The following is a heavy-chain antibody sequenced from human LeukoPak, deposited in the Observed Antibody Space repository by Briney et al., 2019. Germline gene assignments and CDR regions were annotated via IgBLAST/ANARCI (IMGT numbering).Heavy chain of an antibody. CDR3: ARWDYGDYYFDY. J-gene: IGHJ4*02. D-gene: IGHD4-17*01. V-gene: IGHV4-39*01. Sequence: SETLSLICTVSGGSLSSSSYYWGWIRHPPGKRLEWIGSIYYSGSTYYNPSLKSRVTISVDTSKIQFSLKLSSVTAADTAVYYCARWDYGDYYFDYWGQGTLVTVSS. CDR1: GGSLSSSSYY. CDR2: IYYSGST.